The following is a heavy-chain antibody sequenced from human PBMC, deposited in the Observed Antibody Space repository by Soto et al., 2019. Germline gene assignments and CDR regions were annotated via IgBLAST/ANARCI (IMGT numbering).Heavy chain of an antibody. CDR1: GFTFSDYY. Sequence: GESLKISCAASGFTFSDYYMSWIRQAPGKGLEWVSYISSSGSTIYYADSVKGRFTISRDNAKNSLYLQMNSLRAEDTAVYYCASLSGYYAFDIWGQGTMVTVSS. CDR3: ASLSGYYAFDI. J-gene: IGHJ3*02. V-gene: IGHV3-11*01. D-gene: IGHD3-22*01. CDR2: ISSSGSTI.